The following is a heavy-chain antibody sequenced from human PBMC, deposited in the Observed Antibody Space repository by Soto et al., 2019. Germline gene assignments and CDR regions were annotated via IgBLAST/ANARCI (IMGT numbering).Heavy chain of an antibody. V-gene: IGHV4-31*03. D-gene: IGHD3-22*01. J-gene: IGHJ1*01. CDR2: IYYSGST. CDR1: GGSISSGGYY. Sequence: PSETLSLTCTVSGGSISSGGYYWSWIRQHPGKGLEWIGYIYYSGSTYYNPSLKSRVTISVDTSKNQFSLKLSSVTAADTAVYYCARDGGPYDSSGYYIQNHEYFQHWGQGTLVTVSS. CDR3: ARDGGPYDSSGYYIQNHEYFQH.